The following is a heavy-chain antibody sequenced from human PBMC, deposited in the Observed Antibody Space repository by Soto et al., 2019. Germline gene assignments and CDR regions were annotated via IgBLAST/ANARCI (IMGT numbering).Heavy chain of an antibody. D-gene: IGHD2-15*01. V-gene: IGHV4-4*02. Sequence: QVQLQESGPGLVKPSETLSLTCAVSGVSLTTNNWWTWVRQAPGKGLEWVGEIYQTGNTNYNPSLNSRVLASLDKSKNQLFLKLTSVTAADTAIYYCAKGGYCSGGSCSGWFDSWGQGTLVTVSS. CDR3: AKGGYCSGGSCSGWFDS. J-gene: IGHJ5*01. CDR1: GVSLTTNNW. CDR2: IYQTGNT.